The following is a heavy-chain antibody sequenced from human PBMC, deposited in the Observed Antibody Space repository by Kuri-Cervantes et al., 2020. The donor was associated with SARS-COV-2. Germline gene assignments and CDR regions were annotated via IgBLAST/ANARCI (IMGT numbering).Heavy chain of an antibody. Sequence: SETLSLTCTVSGGSISSGSYYWSWIRQPAGKGLEWIGRIYTSGSTNYNPSLKSRVTISVDTSKNQFPLKLSSVTAADTAVYYCASGGSSGYFNYWGQGTLVTVSS. CDR1: GGSISSGSYY. D-gene: IGHD3-22*01. V-gene: IGHV4-61*02. CDR2: IYTSGST. J-gene: IGHJ4*02. CDR3: ASGGSSGYFNY.